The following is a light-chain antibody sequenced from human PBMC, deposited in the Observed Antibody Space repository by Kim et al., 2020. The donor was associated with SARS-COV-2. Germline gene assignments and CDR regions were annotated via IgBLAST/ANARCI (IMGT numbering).Light chain of an antibody. Sequence: SYELTQPPSVSVSPGQTATITCSGEGLPDQYGHWYQQKAGQAPLLVIYKDSERPSGIPERFSGSSSGTTVTLTIRGVQAEDEADYYCLSALSTSNSVPYPWVFGGGTRLTVL. CDR3: LSALSTSNSVPYPWV. J-gene: IGLJ3*02. CDR1: GLPDQY. V-gene: IGLV3-25*03. CDR2: KDS.